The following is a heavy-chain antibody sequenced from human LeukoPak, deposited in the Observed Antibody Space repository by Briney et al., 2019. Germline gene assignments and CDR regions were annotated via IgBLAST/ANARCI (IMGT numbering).Heavy chain of an antibody. D-gene: IGHD3-22*01. CDR3: ARAAVGGYYDSSGYYGC. V-gene: IGHV1-18*01. J-gene: IGHJ4*02. CDR2: ISAYNGNT. Sequence: ASVKVSCKASGYTFTSYGISWVRQAPGQGLEWMGWISAYNGNTNYAQKLQGRVTMTTDTSTSTAYMELRSLRSDDTAVYYCARAAVGGYYDSSGYYGCWGQGTLVTVSS. CDR1: GYTFTSYG.